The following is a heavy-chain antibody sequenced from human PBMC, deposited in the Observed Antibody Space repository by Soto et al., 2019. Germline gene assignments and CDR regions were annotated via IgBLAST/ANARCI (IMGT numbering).Heavy chain of an antibody. D-gene: IGHD6-13*01. CDR1: GFTFSSYA. Sequence: QVQLVESGGGVVQPGRSLRLSCAASGFTFSSYAMHWVRQAPGKGLEWVAVISYDGSNKYYAESVKGRFTISIANSKNTLYLQMNSLRAEDTAVYYCARDGAAAGTEDWFDHWGQGTLVTVSS. CDR3: ARDGAAAGTEDWFDH. CDR2: ISYDGSNK. V-gene: IGHV3-30-3*01. J-gene: IGHJ5*02.